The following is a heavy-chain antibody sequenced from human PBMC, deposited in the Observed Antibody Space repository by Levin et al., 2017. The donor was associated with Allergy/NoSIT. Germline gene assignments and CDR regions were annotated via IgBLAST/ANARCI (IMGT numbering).Heavy chain of an antibody. Sequence: GGSLRLSCAASGFTFDDYAMHWVRQAPGKGLEWVSGISWNSGSIGYADSVKGRFTISRDNAKNSLYLQMNSLRAEDTALYYCAKEKQRQVYYYYGMDVWGQGTTVTVSS. V-gene: IGHV3-9*01. J-gene: IGHJ6*02. CDR2: ISWNSGSI. CDR3: AKEKQRQVYYYYGMDV. CDR1: GFTFDDYA. D-gene: IGHD6-25*01.